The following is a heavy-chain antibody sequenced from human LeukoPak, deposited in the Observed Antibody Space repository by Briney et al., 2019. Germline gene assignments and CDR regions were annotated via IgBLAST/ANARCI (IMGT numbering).Heavy chain of an antibody. J-gene: IGHJ4*02. CDR3: ARVGGDSSGYYYYYFDY. CDR1: GGSISSYY. Sequence: SETLSLTCTVSGGSISSYYWSWSRQPTGKGLKWIGYIYYSGSTNYNPSLKSRVTISVDTSKNQFSLKLSSVTAADTAVYYCARVGGDSSGYYYYYFDYWGQGTLVTVSS. D-gene: IGHD3-22*01. CDR2: IYYSGST. V-gene: IGHV4-59*01.